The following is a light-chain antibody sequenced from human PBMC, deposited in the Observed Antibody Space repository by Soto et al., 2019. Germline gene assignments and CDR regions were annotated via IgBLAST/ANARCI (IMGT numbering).Light chain of an antibody. CDR3: CSYAGIYTWV. J-gene: IGLJ3*02. CDR2: DVS. Sequence: QSVLTQPRSVSGSPGQSVTISCTGTSSDVGGYNYVSWYQQHPGKAPKLMIYDVSKWPSGVPDRFSGSKSGNTASLTISGLQAEDEADYYCCSYAGIYTWVFGGGTKLTVL. V-gene: IGLV2-11*01. CDR1: SSDVGGYNY.